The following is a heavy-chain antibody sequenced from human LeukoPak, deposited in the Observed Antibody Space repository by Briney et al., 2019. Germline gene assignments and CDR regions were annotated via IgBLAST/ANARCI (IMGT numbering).Heavy chain of an antibody. Sequence: PGGSLRLSCAASGFTFSSSAMHWVRQAPDKGLEWVSAISGSGGSTYYADSVKGRFTISRDNSKNTLYLQVNSLRAEDTAVYYCAKDAYYDFWSGYLYYFDYWGQGTLVTVSS. J-gene: IGHJ4*02. CDR1: GFTFSSSA. D-gene: IGHD3-3*01. CDR3: AKDAYYDFWSGYLYYFDY. V-gene: IGHV3-23*01. CDR2: ISGSGGST.